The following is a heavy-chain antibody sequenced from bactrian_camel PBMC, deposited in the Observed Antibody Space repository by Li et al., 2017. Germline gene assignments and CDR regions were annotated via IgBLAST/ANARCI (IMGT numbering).Heavy chain of an antibody. CDR1: GFPFSRYA. V-gene: IGHV3S31*01. D-gene: IGHD8*01. Sequence: QLVESGGGLVQPGGSLRLSCAASGFPFSRYAMTWVRQAPGAGLEWVAAFEDGSDNTYYADAVQGRFTISRDDAKNTLYLQMNSLGPEDTGLYFCAVDCCNLFWSYYWGQGTQVTVS. J-gene: IGHJ4*01. CDR3: AVDCCNLFWSYY. CDR2: FEDGSDNT.